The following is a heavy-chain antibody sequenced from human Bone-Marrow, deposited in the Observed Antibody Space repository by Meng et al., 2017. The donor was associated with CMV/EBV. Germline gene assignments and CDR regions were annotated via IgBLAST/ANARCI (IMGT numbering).Heavy chain of an antibody. J-gene: IGHJ4*02. Sequence: GESLKISCAASGFTFSRYGMHWVRQAPGKGLEWVAFIRYDGSNKYYADSVKGRFTISRDNSKNTLYLQMNSLRAEDTAVYYCAKRNMVRGDPYFDYWGQGTLVTVSS. CDR1: GFTFSRYG. CDR3: AKRNMVRGDPYFDY. D-gene: IGHD3-10*01. V-gene: IGHV3-30*02. CDR2: IRYDGSNK.